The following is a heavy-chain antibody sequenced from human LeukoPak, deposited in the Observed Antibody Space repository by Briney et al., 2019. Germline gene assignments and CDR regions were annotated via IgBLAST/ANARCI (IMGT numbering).Heavy chain of an antibody. D-gene: IGHD6-19*01. V-gene: IGHV4-59*01. J-gene: IGHJ4*02. CDR1: GVSTSSYY. CDR2: IYYSGST. CDR3: ATSYSSGWYSFDY. Sequence: SETLSLTCTVSGVSTSSYYWSWIRQPPGKGLEWIAYIYYSGSTNYNPSLKSRVTISVDTSKNQFSLKLSSVTAADTAVYYCATSYSSGWYSFDYWGQGTLVTVSS.